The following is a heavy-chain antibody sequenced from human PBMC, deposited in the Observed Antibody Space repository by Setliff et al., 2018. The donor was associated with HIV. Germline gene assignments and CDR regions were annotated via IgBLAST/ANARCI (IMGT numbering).Heavy chain of an antibody. J-gene: IGHJ6*02. CDR1: GYTFSQYG. CDR2: ISTYNGQR. D-gene: IGHD3-10*01. V-gene: IGHV1-18*01. CDR3: AREGVREPPSNTLYYGMDV. Sequence: GASVKVSCKSSGYTFSQYGISWVRQAPGQGLEWMGWISTYNGQRNYAQKVQGRVTFTTDTSTSTAYMGLRSLRSDDTAVYYCAREGVREPPSNTLYYGMDVWGQGTTVTVSS.